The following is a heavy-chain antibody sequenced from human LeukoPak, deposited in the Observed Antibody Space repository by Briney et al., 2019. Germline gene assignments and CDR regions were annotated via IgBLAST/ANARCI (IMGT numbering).Heavy chain of an antibody. CDR2: ISYDGSNK. J-gene: IGHJ4*02. CDR3: ARADDYGGINNPHFDY. V-gene: IGHV3-30-3*01. D-gene: IGHD4-23*01. CDR1: GFTFSSYA. Sequence: QTGGSLRLSCAASGFTFSSYAMHWVRQAPGKGLEWVAVISYDGSNKYYADSVKGRFTISRDNSKNTLYLQMNSLRAEDTAVYYCARADDYGGINNPHFDYWGQGTLVTVSS.